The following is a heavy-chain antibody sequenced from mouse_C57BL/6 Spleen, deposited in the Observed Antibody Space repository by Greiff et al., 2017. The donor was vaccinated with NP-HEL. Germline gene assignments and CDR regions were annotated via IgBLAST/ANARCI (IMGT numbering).Heavy chain of an antibody. Sequence: EVQRVESGGGLVKPGGSLKLSCAASGFTFSSYAMSWVRQTPEKRLEWVATISDGGSYTYYPDNVKGRFTISRDNAKNNLYLQMSHLKSEDTAMYYCARAHYYGSIHWYFDVWGTGTTVTVSS. CDR3: ARAHYYGSIHWYFDV. CDR2: ISDGGSYT. CDR1: GFTFSSYA. V-gene: IGHV5-4*01. J-gene: IGHJ1*03. D-gene: IGHD1-1*01.